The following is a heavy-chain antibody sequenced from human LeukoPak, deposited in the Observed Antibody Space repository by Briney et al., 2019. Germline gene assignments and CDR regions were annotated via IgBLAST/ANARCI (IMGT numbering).Heavy chain of an antibody. D-gene: IGHD3-22*01. V-gene: IGHV1-46*01. CDR3: ARGDETSGYYRMYFDH. J-gene: IGHJ4*02. Sequence: ASVKVSCKASGYTIPDYYMRWVRQAPGQGPEWMGIISPSGGATYSQNFQGRVNMARDASTNTFSMELHSLSSEDTAVYYCARGDETSGYYRMYFDHWGQGTLVTVSS. CDR1: GYTIPDYY. CDR2: ISPSGGA.